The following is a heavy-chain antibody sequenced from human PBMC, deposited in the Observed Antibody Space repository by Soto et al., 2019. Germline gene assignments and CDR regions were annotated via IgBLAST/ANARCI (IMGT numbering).Heavy chain of an antibody. CDR2: VSSSGGKT. J-gene: IGHJ6*02. CDR1: GFTFSLYG. CDR3: ARDWDIVIFSFSFPNYNYGMDV. D-gene: IGHD2-15*01. V-gene: IGHV3-23*01. Sequence: GGSLRLSCAASGFTFSLYGMSWVRQAPGKGLEWVSSVSSSGGKTYYADSVKGRFTVSRDNSKDTLYLQVNNLRDEDTAVYYCARDWDIVIFSFSFPNYNYGMDVWGQGTTDTVSS.